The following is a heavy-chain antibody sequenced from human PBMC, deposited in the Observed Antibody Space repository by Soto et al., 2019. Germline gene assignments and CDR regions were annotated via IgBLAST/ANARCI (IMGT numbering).Heavy chain of an antibody. CDR2: ISNDGTGK. J-gene: IGHJ4*02. CDR1: GFTFSSLG. D-gene: IGHD3-16*01. V-gene: IGHV3-30*18. CDR3: AKELGDSNDYPLDY. Sequence: QVQLVESGGGVVQPGRSLRLSCAASGFTFSSLGMHWVRQAPGKGLEWVAIISNDGTGKYYADSVKGRFTISRDNSRNTLDLQLNSLRTEDTAVYYCAKELGDSNDYPLDYWGQGTLVTVSP.